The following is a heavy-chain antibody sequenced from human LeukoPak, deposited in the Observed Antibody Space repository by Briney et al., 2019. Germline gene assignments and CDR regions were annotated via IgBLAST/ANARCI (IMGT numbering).Heavy chain of an antibody. J-gene: IGHJ4*02. V-gene: IGHV3-23*01. CDR1: GCTFSSYA. Sequence: GGSLRLSCAASGCTFSSYAMSWVRQAPWKGLEWVSTFSGISTTSYADAVKGRVTISRDNSKNTLYLQMDSLRAEDTAVYYCAKLRQWQPQRYFFEYWGQGALVTVAS. CDR2: FSGISTT. D-gene: IGHD6-19*01. CDR3: AKLRQWQPQRYFFEY.